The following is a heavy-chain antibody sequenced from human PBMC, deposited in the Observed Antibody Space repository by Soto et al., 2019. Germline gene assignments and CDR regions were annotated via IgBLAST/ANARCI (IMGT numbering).Heavy chain of an antibody. V-gene: IGHV4-34*01. CDR3: ARANTIFGVVIQSNWFDP. CDR1: GGTFSSYY. Sequence: SETLSLTCAVYGGTFSSYYWNWIRQSPGKGLEWIGDINYSGGTNYNPSLKSRVTISVDTSKNQFSLQLDSVTAADTAVYYCARANTIFGVVIQSNWFDPWGQGTLVTVSS. D-gene: IGHD3-3*01. CDR2: INYSGGT. J-gene: IGHJ5*02.